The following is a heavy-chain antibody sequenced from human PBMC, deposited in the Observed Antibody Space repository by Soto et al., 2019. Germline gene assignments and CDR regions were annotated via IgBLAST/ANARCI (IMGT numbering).Heavy chain of an antibody. V-gene: IGHV4-39*01. J-gene: IGHJ4*02. Sequence: SETLSLTCTVSGASISSSSFYWGWIRQPPGKGLESIANIYYDGSTYYNPSLKSRVTISVDTSKNQFSLKLRSVTAADTAVYYCANYKRSGFYVFDYWGQGIQVTVSS. CDR2: IYYDGST. CDR1: GASISSSSFY. D-gene: IGHD2-2*01. CDR3: ANYKRSGFYVFDY.